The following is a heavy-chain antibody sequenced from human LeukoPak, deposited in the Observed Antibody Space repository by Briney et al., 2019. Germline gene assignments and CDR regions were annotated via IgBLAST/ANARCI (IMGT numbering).Heavy chain of an antibody. V-gene: IGHV4-34*01. J-gene: IGHJ4*02. CDR3: ARRRGYYDSSGYYFRLDFDY. CDR2: INHRGST. CDR1: GGSFSGSY. Sequence: PSETLSLTCAVYGGSFSGSYWSWIRQPQGRGLEWIGEINHRGSTNYTPSLKSRVTISVDTSKNQFSLKLSSVTAADTAVYYCARRRGYYDSSGYYFRLDFDYWGQGTLVTVSS. D-gene: IGHD3-22*01.